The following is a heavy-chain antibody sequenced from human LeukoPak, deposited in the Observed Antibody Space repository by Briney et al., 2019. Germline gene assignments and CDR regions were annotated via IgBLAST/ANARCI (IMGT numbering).Heavy chain of an antibody. CDR1: GFTFNTYS. J-gene: IGHJ4*02. CDR3: ARAGHSSVWYGGGDY. CDR2: ISSTSSYI. V-gene: IGHV3-21*01. D-gene: IGHD6-19*01. Sequence: GGSLRLSCAASGFTFNTYSMDWVRQAPGKGLEWVSSISSTSSYIYYADSVKGRFTISRDNAKSSLYPQMNSLRAEDTAVYYCARAGHSSVWYGGGDYWGQGTLVTVSS.